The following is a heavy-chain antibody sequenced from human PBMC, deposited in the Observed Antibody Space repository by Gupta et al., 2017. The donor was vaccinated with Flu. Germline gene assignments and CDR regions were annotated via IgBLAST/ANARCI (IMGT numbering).Heavy chain of an antibody. J-gene: IGHJ6*02. D-gene: IGHD1-1*01. CDR3: AKDWKWNRNNDGMNV. Sequence: APGRGLEWVAIISDGGRKEYYAGSVKDRFSVSRDNSRNTLYLQMNSLRTEDTAVYYCAKDWKWNRNNDGMNVWGQGTTVIVSS. CDR2: ISDGGRKE. V-gene: IGHV3-30*18.